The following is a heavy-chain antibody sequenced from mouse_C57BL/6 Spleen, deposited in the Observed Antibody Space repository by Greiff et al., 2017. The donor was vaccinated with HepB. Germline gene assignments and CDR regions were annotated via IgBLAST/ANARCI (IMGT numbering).Heavy chain of an antibody. J-gene: IGHJ2*01. V-gene: IGHV5-16*01. CDR1: GFTFSDYY. CDR3: AREGGDYDTFDY. CDR2: INYDGSST. Sequence: EVKLVESEGGLVQPGSSMKLSCTASGFTFSDYYMAWVRQVPEKGLEWVANINYDGSSTYYLDSLKSRFIISRDNAKNILYLQMSSLKSEDTATYYCAREGGDYDTFDYWGQGTTLTVSS. D-gene: IGHD2-4*01.